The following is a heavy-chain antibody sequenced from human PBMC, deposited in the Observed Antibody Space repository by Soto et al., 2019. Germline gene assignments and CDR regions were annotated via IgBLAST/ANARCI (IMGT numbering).Heavy chain of an antibody. D-gene: IGHD2-21*02. V-gene: IGHV1-46*02. CDR1: GYTFNTYY. Sequence: QVQLVQSGAEVKKPGASVKVSCKPSGYTFNTYYLHWVRQAPGQALEWMGVIHPSGGGTTYAQKVLGRVTVTRDTSTSTVFMELSSLRSDDTAVYYCARGGHIAVVTASFDYWGQGTLVTVSS. CDR2: IHPSGGGT. CDR3: ARGGHIAVVTASFDY. J-gene: IGHJ4*02.